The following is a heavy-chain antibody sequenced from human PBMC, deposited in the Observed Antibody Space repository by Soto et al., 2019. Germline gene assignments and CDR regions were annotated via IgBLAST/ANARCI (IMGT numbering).Heavy chain of an antibody. D-gene: IGHD6-6*01. J-gene: IGHJ5*02. CDR1: GGSFSGYY. CDR3: ARDRGSDSSSSAWFDP. V-gene: IGHV4-31*11. Sequence: SETLSLICAVYGGSFSGYYWSWIRQHPGKGLEWIGYIYYSGSTYYNPSLKSRVTITVDTSKNQFSLKLSSVTAADTAVYYCARDRGSDSSSSAWFDPWGQGTLVTVSS. CDR2: IYYSGST.